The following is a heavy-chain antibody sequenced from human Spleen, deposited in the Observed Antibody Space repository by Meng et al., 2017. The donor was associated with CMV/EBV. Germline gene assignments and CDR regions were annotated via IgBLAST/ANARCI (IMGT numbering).Heavy chain of an antibody. CDR1: GGTFSTYA. J-gene: IGHJ4*02. CDR2: IIPILGIA. CDR3: ARDSLPAVVTPYLGFDY. D-gene: IGHD4-23*01. Sequence: QGHLVQSRADAKMPGSSVADDCKAAGGTFSTYAINWVRQAPGQGLEWMGGIIPILGIAKIAQKFQGRVTMTTDTSTSTAHMELRNLRSDDTAVYYCARDSLPAVVTPYLGFDYWGQGSLVTVSS. V-gene: IGHV1-69*10.